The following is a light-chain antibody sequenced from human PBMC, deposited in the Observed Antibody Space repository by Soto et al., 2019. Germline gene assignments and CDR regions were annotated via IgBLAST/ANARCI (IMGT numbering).Light chain of an antibody. V-gene: IGKV1-5*03. CDR3: QQYNSYSET. Sequence: DIQMTQSPSTLSASVGDRVTITCRASQSISSWLAWYQQKPGKAPKLLIYKASSLESGVPSRFSGSVSGTDFTLTISSLQPDDFATYYCQQYNSYSETFGQGTKVEIK. CDR2: KAS. J-gene: IGKJ1*01. CDR1: QSISSW.